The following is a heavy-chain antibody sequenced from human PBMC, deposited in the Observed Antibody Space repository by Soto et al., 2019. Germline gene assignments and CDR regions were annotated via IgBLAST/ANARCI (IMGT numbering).Heavy chain of an antibody. CDR2: ISGSGGST. CDR1: GFTFSSYA. CDR3: AKSGVEMATIFYYYYGMDV. J-gene: IGHJ6*02. Sequence: GGSLRLSCAASGFTFSSYAMSWVRQAPGKGLEWVSAISGSGGSTYYADSVKGRFTISRDNSKNTLYLQMNSLRAEDTAVYYCAKSGVEMATIFYYYYGMDVWGQGTTVTVSS. D-gene: IGHD5-12*01. V-gene: IGHV3-23*01.